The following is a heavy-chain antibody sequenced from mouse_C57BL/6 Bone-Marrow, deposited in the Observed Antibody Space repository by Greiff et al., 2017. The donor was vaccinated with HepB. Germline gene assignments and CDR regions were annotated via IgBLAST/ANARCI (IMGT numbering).Heavy chain of an antibody. V-gene: IGHV1-55*01. CDR3: ALLFYYGSSHWYFDV. D-gene: IGHD1-1*01. J-gene: IGHJ1*03. Sequence: QVQLQQPGAELVKPGASVKMSCKASGYTFTSYWITWVKQRPGQGLEWIGDIYPGSGSTNYNEKFKSKATLTVDTSSSTAYMQLSSLTSEDSAVYYCALLFYYGSSHWYFDVWGTGTTGTVSS. CDR2: IYPGSGST. CDR1: GYTFTSYW.